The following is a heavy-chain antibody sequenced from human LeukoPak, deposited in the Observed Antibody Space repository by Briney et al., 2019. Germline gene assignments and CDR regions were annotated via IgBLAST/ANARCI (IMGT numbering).Heavy chain of an antibody. Sequence: GASVKVSCKASGYTFTSYAMHWVRQAPGQRLEWMGWINAGNGNTKYSQEFQGRVTITRDTSASTAYMELSSLRSEDMAVYYCARSSSGWYGGYYFDCWGQGTLVTVSS. D-gene: IGHD6-19*01. CDR2: INAGNGNT. V-gene: IGHV1-3*03. J-gene: IGHJ4*02. CDR1: GYTFTSYA. CDR3: ARSSSGWYGGYYFDC.